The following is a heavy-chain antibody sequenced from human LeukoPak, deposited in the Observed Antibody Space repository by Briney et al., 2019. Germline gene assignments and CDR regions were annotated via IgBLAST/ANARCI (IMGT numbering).Heavy chain of an antibody. D-gene: IGHD6-19*01. CDR2: INAGNGNT. CDR3: ARARGWPLYYYYGMDV. V-gene: IGHV1-3*01. J-gene: IGHJ6*02. Sequence: RGASVKVSCKASGYTFTSYAMHWVRQAPGQRLEWMGWINAGNGNTKYSQKFQGRVTITRDTSASTAYMELSSLRSEDTAVYYCARARGWPLYYYYGMDVWGQGTTVTVSS. CDR1: GYTFTSYA.